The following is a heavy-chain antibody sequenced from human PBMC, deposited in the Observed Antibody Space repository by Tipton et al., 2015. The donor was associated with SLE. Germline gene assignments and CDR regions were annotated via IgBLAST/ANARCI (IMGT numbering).Heavy chain of an antibody. CDR1: GGSFSGYY. J-gene: IGHJ3*02. Sequence: TLSLTCAVYGGSFSGYYWSWIRQPPGKGLEWIGEINHSGSTNYNPSLKGRVTISVDTSKNQFSLKLSSVTAADTAVYYCARGEDIVVEVDAFDIWGQGTMVTVSS. CDR3: ARGEDIVVEVDAFDI. D-gene: IGHD2-15*01. CDR2: INHSGST. V-gene: IGHV4-34*01.